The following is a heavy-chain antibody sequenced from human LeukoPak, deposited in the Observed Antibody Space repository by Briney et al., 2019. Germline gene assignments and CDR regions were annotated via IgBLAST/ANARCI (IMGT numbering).Heavy chain of an antibody. V-gene: IGHV4-59*01. D-gene: IGHD3-10*01. CDR2: IYYSGST. J-gene: IGHJ6*03. Sequence: SETLSLTCTVSGGSISSYYWSWIRQPPGKGLEWIGYIYYSGSTNYNPSLKSRVTISVDTSKNQFSLKLSSVTAADTAVYYCARSRSELTMVRGKGYYYYYMDVWGKGTTVTVSS. CDR3: ARSRSELTMVRGKGYYYYYMDV. CDR1: GGSISSYY.